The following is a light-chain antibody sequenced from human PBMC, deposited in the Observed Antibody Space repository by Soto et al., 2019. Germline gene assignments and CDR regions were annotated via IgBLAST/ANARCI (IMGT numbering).Light chain of an antibody. V-gene: IGLV6-57*04. Sequence: NFMLTQPHSVSESPGKTVTISCTRSSGSIASNYVQWYQQRPGSAPTTVIYEDNQRPSGVPDRFSGSIDSYSNSASLAIAGLKTEDVADYYCQSYDSSNQVVFGGGTKRTVL. CDR1: SGSIASNY. CDR3: QSYDSSNQVV. J-gene: IGLJ2*01. CDR2: EDN.